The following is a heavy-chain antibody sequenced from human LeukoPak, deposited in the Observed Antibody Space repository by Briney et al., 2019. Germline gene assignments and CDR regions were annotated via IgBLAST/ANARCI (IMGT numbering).Heavy chain of an antibody. CDR1: GFTVSSNY. V-gene: IGHV3-53*01. CDR3: AKGVRRSSDYSSPVDY. J-gene: IGHJ4*02. CDR2: TYSGGTT. D-gene: IGHD3-22*01. Sequence: GGSLRLSCAASGFTVSSNYMSWVRQSPGKGLEWVSLTYSGGTTNYADSVKGRFTISRDNSRNTLYLQMNSLRAEDTAVYYCAKGVRRSSDYSSPVDYWGQGTLVTVSS.